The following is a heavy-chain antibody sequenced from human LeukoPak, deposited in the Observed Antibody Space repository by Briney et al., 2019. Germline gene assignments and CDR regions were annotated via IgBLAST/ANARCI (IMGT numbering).Heavy chain of an antibody. CDR2: MSGSGGST. CDR3: AKDRAGMHGRDV. J-gene: IGHJ6*04. V-gene: IGHV3-23*01. D-gene: IGHD6-19*01. CDR1: GFTFSSYS. Sequence: PGRSLRPSCAASGFTFSSYSMSWARQAPGKGLEWDSDMSGSGGSTYCEDSVKDLLTISRDNSKNAQYLQMSSLRAEDMAVYYCAKDRAGMHGRDVWLEGTKVAVCS.